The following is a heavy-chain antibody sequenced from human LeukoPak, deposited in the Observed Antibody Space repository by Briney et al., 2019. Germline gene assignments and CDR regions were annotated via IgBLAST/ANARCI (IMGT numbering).Heavy chain of an antibody. Sequence: PSETLSLTCAVYGGSFSGYYWSWIRQPPGKGLEWIGEINHSGSTNYNPSLKSRVTISVDTSKNQFSLKLSSVTAADTAVYYCARGHRVHPLWGQGTLVTVSS. J-gene: IGHJ4*02. V-gene: IGHV4-34*01. D-gene: IGHD4/OR15-4a*01. CDR2: INHSGST. CDR3: ARGHRVHPL. CDR1: GGSFSGYY.